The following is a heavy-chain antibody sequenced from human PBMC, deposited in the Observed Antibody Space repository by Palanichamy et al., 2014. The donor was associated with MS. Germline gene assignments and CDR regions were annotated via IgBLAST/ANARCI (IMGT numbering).Heavy chain of an antibody. J-gene: IGHJ4*02. CDR1: GYTFTSYG. D-gene: IGHD1-7*01. CDR3: ARSGSEGSWNYPDDY. Sequence: QVQLVQSGAEVKKPGASVKVSCKTSGYTFTSYGISWVRQAPGQGLEWMGWISGYNGNTKYAQKLQGRITMTTDTSTSIAYMDLRSLRSDDTAVYYCARSGSEGSWNYPDDYWGRGTLVTVSS. CDR2: ISGYNGNT. V-gene: IGHV1-18*04.